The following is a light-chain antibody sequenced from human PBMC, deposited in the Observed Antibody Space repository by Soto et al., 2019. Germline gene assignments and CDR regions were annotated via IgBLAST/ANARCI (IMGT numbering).Light chain of an antibody. CDR1: SSDFGAYIY. Sequence: QSALTQPASVSGSPGQSITISCTGTSSDFGAYIYVSWYQQHPGKVPKLIIYNVSNRPSGVSNRFSGSKSGNTASLTISGLQAEDEADYYCSSYTSGDSFYFGTGTKLTVL. J-gene: IGLJ1*01. V-gene: IGLV2-14*01. CDR2: NVS. CDR3: SSYTSGDSFY.